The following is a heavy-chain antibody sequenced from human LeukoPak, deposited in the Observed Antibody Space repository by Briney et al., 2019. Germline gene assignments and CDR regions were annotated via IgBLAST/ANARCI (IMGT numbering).Heavy chain of an antibody. J-gene: IGHJ6*04. CDR3: AELGITMIGGV. CDR1: GFTFSNAW. V-gene: IGHV3-48*04. CDR2: ISSIGSTI. D-gene: IGHD3-10*02. Sequence: GGSLRLSCAASGFTFSNAWMNWVRQAPGKGREWVSYISSIGSTIYYADSVKGRFTISRDNAKNSLYLQMNSLRAEDTAVYYCAELGITMIGGVWGKGTTVTISS.